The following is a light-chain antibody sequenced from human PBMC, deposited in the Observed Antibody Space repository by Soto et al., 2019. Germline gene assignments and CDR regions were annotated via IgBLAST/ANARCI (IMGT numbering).Light chain of an antibody. CDR2: DVS. V-gene: IGLV2-14*01. J-gene: IGLJ1*01. Sequence: QSALTQSASVSGSPGQSITISCTGTSSDIGAYNYVSWYQQHPGKAPKLMIYDVSNRPSGVSNRFSGSKSGNTASLTISGLQDEDEADYYCSSYTGSSTPYVFGTGTKLTVL. CDR1: SSDIGAYNY. CDR3: SSYTGSSTPYV.